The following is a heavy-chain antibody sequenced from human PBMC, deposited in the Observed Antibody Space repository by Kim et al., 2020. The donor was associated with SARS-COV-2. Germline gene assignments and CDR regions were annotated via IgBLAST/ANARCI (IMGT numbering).Heavy chain of an antibody. V-gene: IGHV4-61*01. Sequence: SETLSLTCTVSGGSASSWIYYWSWIRQPPGKGLEWIGHIYSTGSANYNPSLRSRVSISTDTSKNQFSLNLSSVTAADTAVYYCARSRNSSAYYTGMDVSG. D-gene: IGHD3-22*01. J-gene: IGHJ6*01. CDR2: IYSTGSA. CDR3: ARSRNSSAYYTGMDV. CDR1: GGSASSWIYY.